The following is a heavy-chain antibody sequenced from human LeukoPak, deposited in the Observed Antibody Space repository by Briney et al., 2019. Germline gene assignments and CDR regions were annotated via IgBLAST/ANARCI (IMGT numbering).Heavy chain of an antibody. J-gene: IGHJ4*02. Sequence: SETLSLTCTVSGGSISSYYWSWIRQPPGKGLEWIGYIHYSGSTNYDPSLRSRVTVSVDTSKNQISLKLSSVTAADTAVYYCASTLQWLAFDYWGQGTLVTVSS. CDR1: GGSISSYY. V-gene: IGHV4-59*01. CDR2: IHYSGST. CDR3: ASTLQWLAFDY. D-gene: IGHD6-19*01.